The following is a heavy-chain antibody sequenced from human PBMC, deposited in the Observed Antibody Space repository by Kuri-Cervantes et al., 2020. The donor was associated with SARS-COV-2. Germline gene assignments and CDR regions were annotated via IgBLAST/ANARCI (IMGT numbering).Heavy chain of an antibody. Sequence: ASVKVSCKASGYTFSSYDINWVRQAPGQGLEWMGWINPNSGGTNYAQKFQGRVTMTRDTSISTAYMELSRLRSDDTAVYYCARDWDIVVVPAAIRGPYFDYWGQGTLVTVSS. D-gene: IGHD2-2*02. J-gene: IGHJ4*02. CDR1: GYTFSSYD. CDR3: ARDWDIVVVPAAIRGPYFDY. V-gene: IGHV1-2*02. CDR2: INPNSGGT.